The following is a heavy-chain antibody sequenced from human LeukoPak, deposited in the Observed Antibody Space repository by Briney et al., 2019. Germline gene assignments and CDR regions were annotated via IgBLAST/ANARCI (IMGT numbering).Heavy chain of an antibody. Sequence: SETLSLTCAVYGGSFSGYYWSWIRQPPGKGLEWIGEINHSGSTNYNPSLKSRVTISVDTSKNQFSLKLCSVTAADTAVYYCARGGFVLRFLEWLSANNWFDPWGQGTLVTVSS. V-gene: IGHV4-34*01. J-gene: IGHJ5*02. D-gene: IGHD3-3*01. CDR1: GGSFSGYY. CDR3: ARGGFVLRFLEWLSANNWFDP. CDR2: INHSGST.